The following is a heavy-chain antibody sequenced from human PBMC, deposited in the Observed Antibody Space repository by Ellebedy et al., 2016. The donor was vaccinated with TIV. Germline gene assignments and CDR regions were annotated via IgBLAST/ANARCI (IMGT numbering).Heavy chain of an antibody. CDR3: ARGAGIAIAWPPQRNWFDP. J-gene: IGHJ5*02. D-gene: IGHD6-13*01. CDR1: GFNFKYYA. CDR2: TSDDGVNP. Sequence: GESLKISCAASGFNFKYYAMHWIRQAPGKGLEWVAITSDDGVNPDYADSVRGRFTISRDNSNNALFLQMNSPRLEDTAVYFCARGAGIAIAWPPQRNWFDPWGQGTLVTVAS. V-gene: IGHV3-30-3*01.